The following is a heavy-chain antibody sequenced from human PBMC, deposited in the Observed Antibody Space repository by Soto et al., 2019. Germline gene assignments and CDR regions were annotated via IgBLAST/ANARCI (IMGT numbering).Heavy chain of an antibody. D-gene: IGHD2-8*01. V-gene: IGHV3-23*01. CDR3: AKVREYCTNGVCHVRWFDP. CDR2: ISGSGGST. CDR1: GFTFSSYA. Sequence: PGGSLRLSCAASGFTFSSYAMSWVRQAPGKGLEWVSAISGSGGSTYYADSVKGRFTISRDNSKNTLYLQMNSLRAEDTAVYYCAKVREYCTNGVCHVRWFDPWGQGTLDTVSS. J-gene: IGHJ5*02.